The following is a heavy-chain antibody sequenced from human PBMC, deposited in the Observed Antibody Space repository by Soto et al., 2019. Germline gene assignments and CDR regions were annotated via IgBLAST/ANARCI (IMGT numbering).Heavy chain of an antibody. CDR1: GFTFSSYS. D-gene: IGHD2-2*01. J-gene: IGHJ4*02. CDR3: ARAPPAAMYYFDY. CDR2: ISSSSSYI. V-gene: IGHV3-21*01. Sequence: EVQLVESGGGLVKPGGSLRLSCAASGFTFSSYSMNWVRQAPGKGLEWVSSISSSSSYIYYADSVKGRFTISRDNAKNSLYLQMNSLRAEDTAVYYCARAPPAAMYYFDYWGQGTLVTVSS.